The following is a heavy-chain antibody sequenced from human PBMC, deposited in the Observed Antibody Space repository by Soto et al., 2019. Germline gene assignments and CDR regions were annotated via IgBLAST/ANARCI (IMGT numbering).Heavy chain of an antibody. V-gene: IGHV3-53*01. CDR2: IYSSGST. Sequence: PGGSLRLSCAASGFTVSNNYMTWVRQAPGKGLEWVSFIYSSGSTYYADSVKGRFTISRDNFKNTLYLQMNSLRAEDTALYYCAIEKVGATSVHVFDIWGQGTMVTVSS. D-gene: IGHD1-26*01. CDR3: AIEKVGATSVHVFDI. CDR1: GFTVSNNY. J-gene: IGHJ3*02.